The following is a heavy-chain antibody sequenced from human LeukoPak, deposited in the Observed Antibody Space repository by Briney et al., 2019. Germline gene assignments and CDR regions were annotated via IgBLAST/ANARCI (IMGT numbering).Heavy chain of an antibody. Sequence: PGGSLRLSCAASGFTFSSYAMSWVRQAPGKGLEWVSAISGSGGSTYYADSVKGRFTISRDNSKNTLYLQMNSLRAEDTAVHYCAKLTTYRIAAAGTGFDPWGQGTLVTVSS. CDR3: AKLTTYRIAAAGTGFDP. D-gene: IGHD6-13*01. V-gene: IGHV3-23*01. CDR1: GFTFSSYA. J-gene: IGHJ5*02. CDR2: ISGSGGST.